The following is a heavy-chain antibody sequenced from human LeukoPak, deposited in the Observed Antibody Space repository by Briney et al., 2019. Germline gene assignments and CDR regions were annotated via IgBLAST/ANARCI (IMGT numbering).Heavy chain of an antibody. D-gene: IGHD2-2*01. Sequence: EGSLRLSCAASGFTFSSYAMSWVRQAPGKGLEWVSAISGSGGSTYYADYVKGRFTISRDNSKNTLYLQMNSLRAEDTAVYYCAKGKDIVVVPAATHFDYWGQGTLVTVSS. J-gene: IGHJ4*02. CDR2: ISGSGGST. CDR3: AKGKDIVVVPAATHFDY. CDR1: GFTFSSYA. V-gene: IGHV3-23*01.